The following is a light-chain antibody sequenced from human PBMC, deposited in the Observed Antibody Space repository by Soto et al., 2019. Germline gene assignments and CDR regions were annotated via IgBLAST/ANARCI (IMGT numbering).Light chain of an antibody. J-gene: IGLJ2*01. CDR1: RDDIGAYDY. V-gene: IGLV2-14*01. CDR3: NSYTNSSAVL. CDR2: EVT. Sequence: QSALTQPASVSGSPGQSITISCAGTRDDIGAYDYVSWYQQHPGNAPKLLVYEVTNRPSGVSDRFSGSKSGNTASLTISGLQAEDEADYYCNSYTNSSAVLFGGGTKVTLL.